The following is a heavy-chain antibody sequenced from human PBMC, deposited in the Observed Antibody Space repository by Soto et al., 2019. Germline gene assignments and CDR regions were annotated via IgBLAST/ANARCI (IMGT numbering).Heavy chain of an antibody. J-gene: IGHJ4*02. V-gene: IGHV3-7*01. CDR2: INQDGSEK. CDR1: GFTFSTYW. CDR3: SRSLDS. Sequence: GGSLRLSCGASGFTFSTYWMDWVRQTPGKGLEWVANINQDGSEKNYVDSVKGRFTIYRDNAKNSLYLQMSSLTAEDSALYYCSRSLDSWGQGTLVTVSS.